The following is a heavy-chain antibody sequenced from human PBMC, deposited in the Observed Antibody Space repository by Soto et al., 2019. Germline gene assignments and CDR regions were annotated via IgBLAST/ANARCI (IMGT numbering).Heavy chain of an antibody. CDR1: GGSISSYY. CDR3: ARVIDYYGSESYPREHNRYFDY. Sequence: PSETLSLTCTVSGGSISSYYWSWIRQPPGKGLEWIGYIYYSGSTNYNPSLKSRVTISVDTSKNQFSLKLSSVTAADTAVYYCARVIDYYGSESYPREHNRYFDYWGQGTLVTVSS. D-gene: IGHD3-10*01. CDR2: IYYSGST. V-gene: IGHV4-59*01. J-gene: IGHJ4*02.